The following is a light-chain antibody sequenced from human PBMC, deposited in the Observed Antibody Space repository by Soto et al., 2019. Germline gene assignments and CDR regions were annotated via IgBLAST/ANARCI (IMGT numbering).Light chain of an antibody. CDR1: QSVSGH. V-gene: IGKV3-15*01. CDR3: QHYDNWRHT. Sequence: EIVMTQSPATLSVSPGERATLSCRASQSVSGHLAWYQQKPGQAPRLLIYGASTRATDIPARFSGSGSGTEFTLTVSSLQSEVFAVYYCQHYDNWRHTFGQGTKLDIK. CDR2: GAS. J-gene: IGKJ2*01.